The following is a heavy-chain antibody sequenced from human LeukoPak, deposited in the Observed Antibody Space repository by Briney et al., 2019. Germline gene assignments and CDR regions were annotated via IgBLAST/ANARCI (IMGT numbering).Heavy chain of an antibody. D-gene: IGHD2-2*01. V-gene: IGHV4-30-2*01. CDR2: IYHSGST. J-gene: IGHJ4*02. Sequence: SQTLSLTCTVSGGSISSGGHYWSWIRQPPGKGLEWIGYIYHSGSTYYNPSLKSRVTISVDRSKNQFSLKLSSVTAADTAVYYCASTNCSSTSCPTHFDYWGQGTLVTVFS. CDR3: ASTNCSSTSCPTHFDY. CDR1: GGSISSGGHY.